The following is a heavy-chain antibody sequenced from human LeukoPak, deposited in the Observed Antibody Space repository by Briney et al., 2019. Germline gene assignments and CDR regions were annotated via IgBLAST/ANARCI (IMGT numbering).Heavy chain of an antibody. CDR2: ISYDGSNK. CDR1: GFTFSSYG. Sequence: GRSLRLSCAASGFTFSSYGMHWVRQAPGKGLEWVAVISYDGSNKYYADSVKGRFTVSRDNSKNTLYLQMSSLRAEDTAVYYCAKESQLAAAAPEPFDYWGQGTLVTVSS. CDR3: AKESQLAAAAPEPFDY. J-gene: IGHJ4*02. D-gene: IGHD6-13*01. V-gene: IGHV3-30*18.